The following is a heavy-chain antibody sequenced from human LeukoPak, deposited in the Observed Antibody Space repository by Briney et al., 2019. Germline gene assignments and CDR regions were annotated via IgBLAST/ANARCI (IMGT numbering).Heavy chain of an antibody. Sequence: PGRSLRLSCAASGFTFDDYAMHWVRQAPGKGLEWVSGISWNSGSIGYADSVKGRFTISRGNAKNSLYLQMNSLRAEDTALYYCAKDKYYYDSSGYYDYYYGMDVWGQGTTVTVSS. D-gene: IGHD3-22*01. CDR3: AKDKYYYDSSGYYDYYYGMDV. V-gene: IGHV3-9*01. J-gene: IGHJ6*02. CDR2: ISWNSGSI. CDR1: GFTFDDYA.